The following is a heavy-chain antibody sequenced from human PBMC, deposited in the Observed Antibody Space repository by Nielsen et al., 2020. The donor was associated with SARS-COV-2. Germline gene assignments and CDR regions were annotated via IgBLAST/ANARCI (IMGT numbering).Heavy chain of an antibody. CDR2: INPDESKT. Sequence: GESLKISCAASGFIFSNYRMHWVRQAPGQGLVWVSHINPDESKTTYADSVKGRFTISRDNAKNTLYLQMNSLRAEDTAVYYCARLWDDGYYFDTGPYDHWGQGALVIVSS. D-gene: IGHD3-22*01. J-gene: IGHJ4*02. V-gene: IGHV3-74*03. CDR3: ARLWDDGYYFDTGPYDH. CDR1: GFIFSNYR.